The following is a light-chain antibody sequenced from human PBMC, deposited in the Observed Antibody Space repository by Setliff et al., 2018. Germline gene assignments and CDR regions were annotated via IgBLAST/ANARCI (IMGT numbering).Light chain of an antibody. CDR1: KLGDKY. V-gene: IGLV3-1*01. Sequence: SYELTQPPSVSVSPGQTASITCSGDKLGDKYTCWYQQKPGQSPVLVIYQDNKRPSGIPERFSGSNSGNTATLTISGTQAMDEADYYCQAWDTTHYVFGTGNKVTVL. J-gene: IGLJ1*01. CDR3: QAWDTTHYV. CDR2: QDN.